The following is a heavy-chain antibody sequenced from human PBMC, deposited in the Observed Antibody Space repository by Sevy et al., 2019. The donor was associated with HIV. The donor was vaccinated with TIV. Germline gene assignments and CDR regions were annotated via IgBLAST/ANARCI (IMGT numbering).Heavy chain of an antibody. CDR3: AKDLYCSSTSCSNDY. D-gene: IGHD2-2*01. CDR2: ISGSDSKT. CDR1: GFIFSNYA. Sequence: GGSLRLSCAASGFIFSNYAMSWVRQPPGQGLEWVSAISGSDSKTYYADSVKDRFTISRDNSKNMLYLHMNSLRAEDTAMVFCAKDLYCSSTSCSNDYWGQGSLVTVSS. J-gene: IGHJ4*02. V-gene: IGHV3-23*01.